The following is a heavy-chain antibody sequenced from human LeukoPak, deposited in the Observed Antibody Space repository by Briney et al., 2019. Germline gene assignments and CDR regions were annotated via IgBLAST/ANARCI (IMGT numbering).Heavy chain of an antibody. CDR3: ARAPYDILTGYRHGDAFDI. Sequence: SETLSLTCTVSGGSISSYYWSWIRQPLGKGLEWIGYIYYSGSTNYNPSLKSRVTISVDTSKNQFSLKLSSVTAADTAVYYCARAPYDILTGYRHGDAFDIWGQGTMVTVSS. V-gene: IGHV4-59*01. J-gene: IGHJ3*02. CDR1: GGSISSYY. D-gene: IGHD3-9*01. CDR2: IYYSGST.